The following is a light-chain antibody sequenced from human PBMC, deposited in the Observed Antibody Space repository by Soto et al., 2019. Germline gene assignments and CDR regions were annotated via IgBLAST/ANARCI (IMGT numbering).Light chain of an antibody. V-gene: IGKV3-20*01. CDR1: QSVSSGY. CDR2: GAS. J-gene: IGKJ4*01. CDR3: QQYGSSPSFT. Sequence: EIVLTQSPGTLSLSPGERATLSCRASQSVSSGYLAWYQQKPGHAPRLLIYGASSRATGIPDRFSGSGSGTDFTLTISRLEPEDFAVYYCQQYGSSPSFTFGGGTKVEIK.